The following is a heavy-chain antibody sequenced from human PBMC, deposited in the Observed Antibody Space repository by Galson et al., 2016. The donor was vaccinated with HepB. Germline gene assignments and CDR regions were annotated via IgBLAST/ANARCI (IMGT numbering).Heavy chain of an antibody. D-gene: IGHD3-9*01. J-gene: IGHJ3*02. CDR1: GFTLGTYG. CDR3: ARDDGDEPGYHDAFDI. Sequence: SLRLSCAVSGFTLGTYGIHWVRQAPGKGLEWVAVIWYDAINKFYADSVRGRFTISRDDSKHTVYLEMNSLGAEDTTMYYCARDDGDEPGYHDAFDIWGQGTMVTVSS. CDR2: IWYDAINK. V-gene: IGHV3-33*01.